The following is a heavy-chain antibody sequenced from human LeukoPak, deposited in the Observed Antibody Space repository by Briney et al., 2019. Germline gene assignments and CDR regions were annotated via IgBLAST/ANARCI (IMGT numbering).Heavy chain of an antibody. D-gene: IGHD3-3*01. V-gene: IGHV3-30*02. CDR1: GFTFSSYG. CDR3: AMGYDFWSGYYDY. J-gene: IGHJ4*02. Sequence: GGSLRLSCAASGFTFSSYGMHWVRQAPGKGLEWVAFIRYDGSNKYYADSVKGQFTISRDNSKNTLYLQMNSLRAEDTAVYYCAMGYDFWSGYYDYWGQGTLVTVSS. CDR2: IRYDGSNK.